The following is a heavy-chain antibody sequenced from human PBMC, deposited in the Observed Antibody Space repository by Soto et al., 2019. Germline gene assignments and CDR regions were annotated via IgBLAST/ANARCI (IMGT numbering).Heavy chain of an antibody. Sequence: ASVKVSCNTSGYTFTSYGISWVRQAPGQGLELMGWISAYNGNTNYAQKLQGRVTMTTDTSTSTAYMELRSLRSDDTAVYYCAGRGLWYYDYWGQGTLVTVYS. J-gene: IGHJ4*02. CDR1: GYTFTSYG. V-gene: IGHV1-18*04. CDR2: ISAYNGNT. D-gene: IGHD3-10*01. CDR3: AGRGLWYYDY.